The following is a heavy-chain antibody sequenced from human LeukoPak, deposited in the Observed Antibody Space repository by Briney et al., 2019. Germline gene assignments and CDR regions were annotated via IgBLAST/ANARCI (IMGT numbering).Heavy chain of an antibody. Sequence: GGSLRLSCVASGFTFSGYGMHWVRQAPGEGLEWVAVLSYDGSNKYYADSVKGRFTISRDNSKNTLSLQMNSLRAEDTAVYYCARDAYCSGGRCYGSDYWGQGTLVTVSS. J-gene: IGHJ4*02. CDR3: ARDAYCSGGRCYGSDY. CDR1: GFTFSGYG. D-gene: IGHD2-15*01. CDR2: LSYDGSNK. V-gene: IGHV3-30*03.